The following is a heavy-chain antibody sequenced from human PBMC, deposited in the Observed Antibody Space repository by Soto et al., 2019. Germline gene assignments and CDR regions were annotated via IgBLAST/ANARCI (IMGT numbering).Heavy chain of an antibody. D-gene: IGHD3-22*01. CDR2: INPNSGGT. J-gene: IGHJ4*02. CDR1: GYTFTGYY. CDR3: ARDLARPASMIVVVTGLDY. Sequence: GASVKVSCKASGYTFTGYYMHWVRQAPGQGLEWMGWINPNSGGTNYAQKFQGRVTMTRDTSISTAYMELSRLRSDDTAVYYCARDLARPASMIVVVTGLDYWGQGTLVTVSS. V-gene: IGHV1-2*02.